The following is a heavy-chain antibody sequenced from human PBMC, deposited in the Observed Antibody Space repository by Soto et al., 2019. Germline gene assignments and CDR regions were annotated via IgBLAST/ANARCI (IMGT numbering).Heavy chain of an antibody. CDR1: GGSVSTYY. Sequence: SETLSLTCTVSGGSVSTYYWSWIRQPPGKGLEWIAYIYYSGSTSYNPSLKGRVSMSLDTSKKQFSLKMTSVTATDKAVYYCARGIYEGSSGYYLAVWGQGNLVTVSS. CDR2: IYYSGST. CDR3: ARGIYEGSSGYYLAV. J-gene: IGHJ4*02. D-gene: IGHD3-22*01. V-gene: IGHV4-59*08.